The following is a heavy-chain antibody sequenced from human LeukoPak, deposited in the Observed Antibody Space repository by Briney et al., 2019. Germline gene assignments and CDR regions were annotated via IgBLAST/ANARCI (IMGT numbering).Heavy chain of an antibody. CDR1: GGSFSGYY. CDR2: INHSGST. J-gene: IGHJ5*02. CDR3: ARAQYSYGRRSWFDH. V-gene: IGHV4-34*01. D-gene: IGHD5-18*01. Sequence: SETLSLTCAVYGGSFSGYYWSWIRQPPGKGLEWIGEINHSGSTNYNPSLKSRVTISVDTSKNQFSLKLSSVTAADTAVYYCARAQYSYGRRSWFDHWGQGTLVTVSS.